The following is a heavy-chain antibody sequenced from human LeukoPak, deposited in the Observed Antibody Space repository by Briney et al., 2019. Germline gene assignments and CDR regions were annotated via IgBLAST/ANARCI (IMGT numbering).Heavy chain of an antibody. CDR3: AKEQLDYYDSSGYSNY. D-gene: IGHD3-22*01. CDR1: GCTFSSYA. V-gene: IGHV3-23*01. Sequence: GGCLRLSCAASGCTFSSYAMSWVRQAPGKGLEWVSAISGSGGSTYYADSVKGRFTISRDNSKNTLYLQMNSLRAEDTAVYYCAKEQLDYYDSSGYSNYWGQGTLVTVSS. J-gene: IGHJ4*02. CDR2: ISGSGGST.